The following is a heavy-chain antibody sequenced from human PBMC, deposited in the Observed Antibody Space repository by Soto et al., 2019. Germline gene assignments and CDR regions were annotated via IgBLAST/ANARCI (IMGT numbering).Heavy chain of an antibody. J-gene: IGHJ1*01. CDR2: IHHSGST. CDR1: GGSISSGGYY. Sequence: SETLSLTCNVSGGSISSGGYYWTWIRQHPGKGLEWIGNIHHSGSTFYNQSLKSRVSISVDTSKNQFSLKLSSVTAADTAVYFCVRGVLSWGQGTLVTVSS. V-gene: IGHV4-31*03. CDR3: VRGVLS. D-gene: IGHD3-10*01.